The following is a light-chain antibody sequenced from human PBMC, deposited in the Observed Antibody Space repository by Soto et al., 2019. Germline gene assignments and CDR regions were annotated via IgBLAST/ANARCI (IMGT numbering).Light chain of an antibody. V-gene: IGLV2-18*02. J-gene: IGLJ1*01. CDR3: SSYTGGNPSYV. CDR2: EVT. Sequence: QAVVTQPPSVSGSPGQSVTISCTGTSSDVGRYNRVSWYQQSPGTAPKLMIYEVTIRPSGVSDRFSGSKSGNTASLTVSGLQAEDEADYYCSSYTGGNPSYVFGTGTKLTVL. CDR1: SSDVGRYNR.